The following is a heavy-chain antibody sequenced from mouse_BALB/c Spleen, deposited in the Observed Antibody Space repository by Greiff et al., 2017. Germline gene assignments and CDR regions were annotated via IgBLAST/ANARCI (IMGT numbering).Heavy chain of an antibody. CDR2: IDPETGGT. J-gene: IGHJ4*01. CDR3: TSPMDY. V-gene: IGHV1-15*01. Sequence: QVQLQQSGAELVRPGASVTLSCKASGYTFTDYEMHWVKQTPVHGLEWIGAIDPETGGTAYNQKFKGKATLTADKSSSTAYMELRSLTSEDSAVYYCTSPMDYWGQGTSVTVSS. CDR1: GYTFTDYE.